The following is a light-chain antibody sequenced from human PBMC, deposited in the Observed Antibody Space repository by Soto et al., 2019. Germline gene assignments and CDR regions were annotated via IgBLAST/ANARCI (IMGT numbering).Light chain of an antibody. CDR2: WAS. Sequence: DIVMTPSPDSLPLSLGESATINCKSSQSVLYSSNNKNYLAWYQQKPGQPPKLLIYWASTRDSGVPDRFSGSGSGTDFTLTISSLQAEDVAVYYCQQYYSTPMTFGQGTKVDIK. J-gene: IGKJ1*01. CDR1: QSVLYSSNNKNY. V-gene: IGKV4-1*01. CDR3: QQYYSTPMT.